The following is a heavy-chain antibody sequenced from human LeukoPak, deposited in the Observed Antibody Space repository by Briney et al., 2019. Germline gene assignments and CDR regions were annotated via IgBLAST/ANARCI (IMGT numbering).Heavy chain of an antibody. D-gene: IGHD2-15*01. J-gene: IGHJ5*02. CDR3: AREVVAATCRWFDP. Sequence: ASVKVSCKASGYIFTAYYMLWVRQAPGQGLEWMGIINPSGGSTSYAQKFQGRVTMTRDTSTSTVYMELSSLRSEDTAVYYCAREVVAATCRWFDPWGQGTLVTVSS. CDR1: GYIFTAYY. V-gene: IGHV1-46*01. CDR2: INPSGGST.